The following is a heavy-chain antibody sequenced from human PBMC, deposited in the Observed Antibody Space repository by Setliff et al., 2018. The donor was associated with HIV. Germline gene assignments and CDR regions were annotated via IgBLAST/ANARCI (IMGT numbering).Heavy chain of an antibody. CDR1: AGSIRRSTYY. J-gene: IGHJ4*02. Sequence: SETLSLTCTVSAGSIRRSTYYWAWIRQPPGKGLEWIGTIYYSGSTYYNPSLKSRATISVDMSKNQFSLRLSSVTAADTAVYYCIIAYSSGWLAPMGFDSWGQGTLVTVSS. D-gene: IGHD6-19*01. CDR2: IYYSGST. CDR3: IIAYSSGWLAPMGFDS. V-gene: IGHV4-39*01.